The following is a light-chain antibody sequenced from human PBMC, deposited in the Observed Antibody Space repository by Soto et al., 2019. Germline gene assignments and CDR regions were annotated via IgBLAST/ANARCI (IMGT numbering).Light chain of an antibody. CDR2: ATS. J-gene: IGKJ4*01. CDR3: QKYNSAPLT. V-gene: IGKV1-27*01. Sequence: DVQMTQSPSSLSAFVGDRVTITCRASQGIAPYLAWFQNKLGKVPKLLIYATSTLQSGVPSRFSGSGSGTDFTLTINSLQPEEVGTYYCQKYNSAPLTFGGGTKVEIK. CDR1: QGIAPY.